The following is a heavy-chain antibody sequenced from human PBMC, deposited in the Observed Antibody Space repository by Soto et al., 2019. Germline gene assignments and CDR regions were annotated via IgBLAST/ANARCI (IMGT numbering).Heavy chain of an antibody. CDR1: GGTFSSYA. D-gene: IGHD3-10*01. V-gene: IGHV1-69*12. J-gene: IGHJ4*02. CDR3: ARASGGGKGGDFVY. CDR2: IIPIFGTA. Sequence: QVQLVQSGAEVKKPGSSVKVSCKASGGTFSSYAISWVRQAPGQGLEWMGGIIPIFGTANFAQKFQGRVTIPAAHSTSTAYMGLSSLRSEDTAVYYCARASGGGKGGDFVYWGQGTLVTVSS.